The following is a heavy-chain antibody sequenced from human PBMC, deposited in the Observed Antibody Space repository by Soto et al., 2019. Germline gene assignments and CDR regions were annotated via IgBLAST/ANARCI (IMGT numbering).Heavy chain of an antibody. CDR3: TRYTSTSRYSYFGMDV. Sequence: GSLRLSCTGSVFTFGDYAMSWSRQAPGKGLEWVGVIRSKAYGGATESAASVKGRFTISRDDSRSIAYLQMNSLQSEDTGVYYCTRYTSTSRYSYFGMDVWGHGTTVTVSS. J-gene: IGHJ6*02. CDR2: IRSKAYGGAT. D-gene: IGHD2-2*01. V-gene: IGHV3-49*03. CDR1: VFTFGDYA.